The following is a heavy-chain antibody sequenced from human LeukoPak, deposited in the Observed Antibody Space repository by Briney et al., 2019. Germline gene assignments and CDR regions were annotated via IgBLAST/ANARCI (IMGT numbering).Heavy chain of an antibody. CDR3: ARWLQSFADY. CDR2: FYYSGST. Sequence: PSETLSLTCTVSGXSISSYYWSWIRQPPGKGLEWIVYFYYSGSTNYNPFLKSRVTISVDTSKNQFSVKLSSVTAADTAVYYCARWLQSFADYWGQGTLVTVSS. V-gene: IGHV4-59*01. D-gene: IGHD5-24*01. CDR1: GXSISSYY. J-gene: IGHJ4*02.